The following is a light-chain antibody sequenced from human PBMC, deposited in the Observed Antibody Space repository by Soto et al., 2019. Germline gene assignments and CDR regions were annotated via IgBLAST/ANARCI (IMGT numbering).Light chain of an antibody. J-gene: IGKJ4*01. V-gene: IGKV3D-15*01. CDR1: QSVDSN. CDR3: QQYDNLPLT. Sequence: EIVMTQSPATLSVSPGERATLSCRASQSVDSNLAWYQQKPGQAPRLLIFGASTRATGIPARFSGSGSGTDFPLTISSLQSEDFGVYFCQQYDNLPLTFGGGTKVEIK. CDR2: GAS.